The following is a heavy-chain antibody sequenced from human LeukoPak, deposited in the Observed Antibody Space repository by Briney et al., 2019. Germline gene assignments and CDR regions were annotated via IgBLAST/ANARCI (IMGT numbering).Heavy chain of an antibody. D-gene: IGHD3-3*01. CDR1: GYTFTSYD. J-gene: IGHJ6*03. CDR3: ARGPFRYDFWSGYYTGTDYYYYMDV. Sequence: ASVKVSCKASGYTFTSYDINWVRQATGHGLEWMGWMNPNSGNTGYAQKFQGRVTMTRNTSISTAYMELSSLRSEDTAVYYCARGPFRYDFWSGYYTGTDYYYYMDVWGKGTTVTVSS. CDR2: MNPNSGNT. V-gene: IGHV1-8*01.